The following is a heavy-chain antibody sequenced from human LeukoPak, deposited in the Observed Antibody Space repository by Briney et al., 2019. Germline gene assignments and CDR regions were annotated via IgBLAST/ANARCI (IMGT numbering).Heavy chain of an antibody. CDR3: ARAISDYDASDI. Sequence: RAGGSLRLSCAASGFTFDDYGMSWVRQAPGKGLEWVSGINWNGGSTGYADSVKGRFTISRDNAKNSLYLQMNSLRAEDTAVYYCARAISDYDASDIWGQGTMVTVSS. D-gene: IGHD4-17*01. J-gene: IGHJ3*02. V-gene: IGHV3-20*04. CDR2: INWNGGST. CDR1: GFTFDDYG.